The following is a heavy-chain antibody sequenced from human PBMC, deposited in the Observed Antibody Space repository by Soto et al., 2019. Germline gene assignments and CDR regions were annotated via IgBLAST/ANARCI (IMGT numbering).Heavy chain of an antibody. CDR2: ISAYNGNT. V-gene: IGHV1-18*01. Sequence: ASVTVSCKASGYTFTSYGISWVRQAPGQGLEWMGWISAYNGNTNYAQKLQGRVTMTTDTSTSTAYMELRSLRSDDTAVYYCAREGNYYGSGAFDIWGQGTMVTVSS. D-gene: IGHD3-10*01. CDR3: AREGNYYGSGAFDI. J-gene: IGHJ3*02. CDR1: GYTFTSYG.